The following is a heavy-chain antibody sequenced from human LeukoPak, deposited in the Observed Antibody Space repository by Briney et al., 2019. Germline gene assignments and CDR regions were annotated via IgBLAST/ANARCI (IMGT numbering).Heavy chain of an antibody. J-gene: IGHJ4*02. Sequence: AASVKVSCKASGYTFTSYDISWVRKAPGQGLEWMGWISAYNGNTNYAQKLQGRVTMTTDTSTSTAYMELRSLRSDDTAVYYCARDRPRITIFGVVIKDPNYFDYWGQGTLVTVSS. CDR3: ARDRPRITIFGVVIKDPNYFDY. V-gene: IGHV1-18*01. CDR2: ISAYNGNT. D-gene: IGHD3-3*01. CDR1: GYTFTSYD.